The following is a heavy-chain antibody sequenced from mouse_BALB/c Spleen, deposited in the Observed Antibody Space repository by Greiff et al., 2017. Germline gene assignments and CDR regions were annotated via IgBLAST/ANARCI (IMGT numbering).Heavy chain of an antibody. CDR1: GFNIKDTY. CDR2: IDPANGNT. V-gene: IGHV14-3*02. Sequence: VQLKESGAELVKPGASVKLSCTASGFNIKDTYMHWVKQRPEQGLEWIGRIDPANGNTKYDPKFQGKATIPADTSSNTAYLQLSSLTSEDTAVYYCARDWGDYWGQGTTLTVSS. D-gene: IGHD4-1*01. CDR3: ARDWGDY. J-gene: IGHJ2*01.